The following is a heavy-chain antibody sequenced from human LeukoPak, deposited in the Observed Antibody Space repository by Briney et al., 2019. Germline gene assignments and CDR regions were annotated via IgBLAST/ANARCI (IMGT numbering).Heavy chain of an antibody. J-gene: IGHJ4*02. V-gene: IGHV3-53*01. CDR1: GFTVSSNY. CDR2: IYSGGST. CDR3: ARGLNYGGSGYYFGS. Sequence: GGSLRLSCAASGFTVSSNYMSWVRQAPGKGLEWVSVIYSGGSTYYADSVKGRFTISRDNSKNTLYLQMNSLRAEDTAVYYCARGLNYGGSGYYFGSWGPGTLVTVSS. D-gene: IGHD3-22*01.